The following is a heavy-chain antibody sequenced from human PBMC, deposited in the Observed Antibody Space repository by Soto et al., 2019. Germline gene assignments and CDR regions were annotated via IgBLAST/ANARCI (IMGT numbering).Heavy chain of an antibody. V-gene: IGHV3-30*18. CDR1: GFTFSSYG. J-gene: IGHJ6*02. D-gene: IGHD3-3*01. Sequence: GGSLRLSCAASGFTFSSYGMHWVRQAPGKGLEWVAVISYDGSNKYYADSVKGRFTISRDNSKNTLYLQMNSLRAEDTAVYYCAKGFEGRYDFWSGYPYYYYYGMDVWGQGTTVTVSS. CDR3: AKGFEGRYDFWSGYPYYYYYGMDV. CDR2: ISYDGSNK.